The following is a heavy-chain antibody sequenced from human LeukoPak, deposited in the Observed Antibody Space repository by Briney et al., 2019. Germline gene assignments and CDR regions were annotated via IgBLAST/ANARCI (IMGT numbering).Heavy chain of an antibody. J-gene: IGHJ6*03. CDR2: ISAYNGNT. V-gene: IGHV1-18*03. Sequence: ASVKVSCKASGYTFTSYGISWVRQAPGQGLEWMGWISAYNGNTNYAQKLQGRVTMTTDTSASTAYMEFSSLTSEDMAVYFCARGIWSATRASYYMDVWGKGTTVTVSS. CDR1: GYTFTSYG. CDR3: ARGIWSATRASYYMDV. D-gene: IGHD3-3*01.